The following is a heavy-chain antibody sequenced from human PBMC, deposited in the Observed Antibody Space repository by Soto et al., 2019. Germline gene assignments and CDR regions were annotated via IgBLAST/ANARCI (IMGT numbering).Heavy chain of an antibody. V-gene: IGHV1-18*01. CDR2: ISAYNGNT. CDR3: ARAVGYSCGSRGWLDP. D-gene: IGHD6-19*01. J-gene: IGHJ5*02. CDR1: GYTFISYG. Sequence: GASVKVSCKASGYTFISYGITWVRQAPGQGLEWMGWISAYNGNTNYAQKLQGRVTMSTDTSTSTAYMELRSLRSDDTAVYHCARAVGYSCGSRGWLDPWGQGTLVTVSS.